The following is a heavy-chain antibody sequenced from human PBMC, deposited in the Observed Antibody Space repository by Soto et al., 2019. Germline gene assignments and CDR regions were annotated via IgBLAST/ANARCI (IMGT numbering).Heavy chain of an antibody. D-gene: IGHD3-10*01. CDR2: IIPIFGTA. CDR1: GGTFSSYT. J-gene: IGHJ5*02. V-gene: IGHV1-69*13. Sequence: SVKVSCKASGGTFSSYTISWVRQAPGQGLEWMGGIIPIFGTANYAQKSQGRVTITADESTSTAYMELSSLRSEDTAVYYCARVRFNGSGSYYNVSWFDPWGQGTLVTVSS. CDR3: ARVRFNGSGSYYNVSWFDP.